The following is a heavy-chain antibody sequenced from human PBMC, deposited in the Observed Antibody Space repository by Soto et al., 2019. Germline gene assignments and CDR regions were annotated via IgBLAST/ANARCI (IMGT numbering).Heavy chain of an antibody. Sequence: SCGVAELTSSNYAMSRVSQTPGKGLEWVSTLSGSGGSTYYADSVKGRFTISRDNSKNTLYLQMNSLRAEDTAVYYCAKDTVPVATPWFDPWGQGTLVTVSS. V-gene: IGHV3-23*01. CDR1: ELTSSNYA. CDR3: AKDTVPVATPWFDP. J-gene: IGHJ5*02. D-gene: IGHD2-2*01. CDR2: LSGSGGST.